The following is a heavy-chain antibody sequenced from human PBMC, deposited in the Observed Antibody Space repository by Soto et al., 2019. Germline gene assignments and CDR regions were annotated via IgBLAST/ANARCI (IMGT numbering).Heavy chain of an antibody. CDR3: ARTGAYNSSFFDS. CDR2: IYHTGRT. Sequence: QVQLQEMGPGLVKPSQTLTITCTVSGDSVNSAYWSWIRQLPGKGLEWMGNIYHTGRTFYNPSLKSRLAISIDTSKPLFSLKLRSVTASDTAVYYCARTGAYNSSFFDSWGQGTVVTVSS. CDR1: GDSVNSAY. V-gene: IGHV4-31*03. J-gene: IGHJ4*02. D-gene: IGHD4-17*01.